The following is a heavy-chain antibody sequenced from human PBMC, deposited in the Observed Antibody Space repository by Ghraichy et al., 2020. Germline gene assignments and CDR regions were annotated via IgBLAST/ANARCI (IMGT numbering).Heavy chain of an antibody. CDR3: AKTPAMIVWNDAFDI. CDR2: ISGSGGST. D-gene: IGHD3-22*01. Sequence: GGSLILSCAASGFTFSSYAMSWVRQAPGKGLEWVSAISGSGGSTYYADSVKGRFTISRDNSKNTLYLQMNSLRAEDTAVYYCAKTPAMIVWNDAFDIWGQGTMVTVSS. CDR1: GFTFSSYA. J-gene: IGHJ3*02. V-gene: IGHV3-23*01.